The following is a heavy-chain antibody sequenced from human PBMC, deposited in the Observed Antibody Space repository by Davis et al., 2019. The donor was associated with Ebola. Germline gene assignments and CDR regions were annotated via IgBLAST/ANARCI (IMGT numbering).Heavy chain of an antibody. CDR3: ASQNRESITMTVVAVGWFDP. D-gene: IGHD3-22*01. J-gene: IGHJ5*02. CDR1: GCSISSYY. V-gene: IGHV4-4*07. CDR2: IYTSGST. Sequence: SETLSLTCTVSGCSISSYYWIWIPQPAGKGLEWIGRIYTSGSTNYNPSLKSRVTMSVDTSKNQFSLKLSSVTAADTAVYYCASQNRESITMTVVAVGWFDPWGQGTLVTVSS.